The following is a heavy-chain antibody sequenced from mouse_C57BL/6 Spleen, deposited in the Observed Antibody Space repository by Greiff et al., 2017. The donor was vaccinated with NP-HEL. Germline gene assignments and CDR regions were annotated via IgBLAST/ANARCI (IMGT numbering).Heavy chain of an antibody. CDR1: GFTFSDYG. CDR3: ASRALYGNYPYYAMDY. J-gene: IGHJ4*01. Sequence: EVQRVESGGGLVKPGGSLKLSCAASGFTFSDYGMHWVRQAPEKGLEWVAYISSGSSTIYYADTVKGRFTISRDNAKNTLFLQMTSLRSEDTAMYYCASRALYGNYPYYAMDYWGQGTSVTVSS. V-gene: IGHV5-17*01. CDR2: ISSGSSTI. D-gene: IGHD2-1*01.